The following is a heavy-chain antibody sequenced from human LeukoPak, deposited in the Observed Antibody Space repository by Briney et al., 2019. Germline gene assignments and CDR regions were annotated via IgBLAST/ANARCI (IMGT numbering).Heavy chain of an antibody. CDR3: ARGRYSADICSGGDAFDI. CDR1: GGSINIYY. D-gene: IGHD1-26*01. Sequence: PSEPLSLTCTLSGGSINIYYWIWIPHPAGKRLEWIGRIYPRGSTNYNPPLKSRVTMSVDTSKNQFSLKLSSVTAADTAVYYCARGRYSADICSGGDAFDIWGQGTMVSVSS. CDR2: IYPRGST. J-gene: IGHJ3*02. V-gene: IGHV4-4*07.